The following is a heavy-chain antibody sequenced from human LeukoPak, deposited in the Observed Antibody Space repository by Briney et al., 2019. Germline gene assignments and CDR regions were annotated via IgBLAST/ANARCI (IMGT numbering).Heavy chain of an antibody. J-gene: IGHJ4*02. V-gene: IGHV3-23*01. Sequence: PGGSLRLSCAASGFTFSSSVMSWVRQAPGEGLEWVSGVSESAGDTYYADSVKGRFTISRDNSKNTLYLQMNSLRAEDTAVYYCAKGISITIFGAWDYWGQGTLVTVSS. D-gene: IGHD3-3*01. CDR2: VSESAGDT. CDR3: AKGISITIFGAWDY. CDR1: GFTFSSSV.